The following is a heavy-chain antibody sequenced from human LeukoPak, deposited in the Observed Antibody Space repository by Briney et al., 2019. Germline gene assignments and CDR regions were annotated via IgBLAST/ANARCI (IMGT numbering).Heavy chain of an antibody. CDR2: INPNSGGK. D-gene: IGHD6-19*01. V-gene: IGHV1-2*02. J-gene: IGHJ4*02. CDR1: GYTFTGYY. CDR3: ARDDSSGYNDF. Sequence: ASVKVSCKVSGYTFTGYYMHWVRQSPGQGLEWMGWINPNSGGKNYAQKFQGRVTMTRDTSISTAYMELSRLRSDDTAVYYCARDDSSGYNDFWGQGTLVTVSS.